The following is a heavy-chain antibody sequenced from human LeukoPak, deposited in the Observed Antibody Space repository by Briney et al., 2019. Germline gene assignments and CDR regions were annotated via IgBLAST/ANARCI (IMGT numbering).Heavy chain of an antibody. D-gene: IGHD2-21*01. CDR1: GFTFINLW. V-gene: IGHV3-7*03. J-gene: IGHJ4*02. CDR3: ARGGPFGAY. CDR2: IKEDGSEK. Sequence: PGGSLRLSCAASGFTFINLWMIWVRQAPGKGLEWVANIKEDGSEKYYVDSVKGRFTISRDNAKNSLYLQMNSLRAEDTAIYYCARGGPFGAYWGQGTLVTVSS.